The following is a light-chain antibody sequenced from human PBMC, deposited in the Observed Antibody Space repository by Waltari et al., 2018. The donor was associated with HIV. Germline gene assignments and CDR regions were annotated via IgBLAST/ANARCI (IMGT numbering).Light chain of an antibody. V-gene: IGLV1-40*01. Sequence: QSVLTQPPSVSGAPGQRVTISCTGSSSNIGAGHDVNWYQQLPGTAPKLLISDNSDRPSGVPDRFSGSKSGTSASLAITGLQAEDEADYYCQSYDNSLIDAYYVFGTGTKVTVL. CDR2: DNS. CDR1: SSNIGAGHD. CDR3: QSYDNSLIDAYYV. J-gene: IGLJ1*01.